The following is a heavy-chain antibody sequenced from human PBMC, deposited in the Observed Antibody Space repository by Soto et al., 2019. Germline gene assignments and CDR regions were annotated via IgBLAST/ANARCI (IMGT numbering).Heavy chain of an antibody. CDR2: IYYSGST. J-gene: IGHJ4*02. CDR3: ARRYGGNLDY. V-gene: IGHV4-59*08. CDR1: GGSISSYY. Sequence: ASETLSLTCTVSGGSISSYYWSCIRQPPGKGLEWIGYIYYSGSTNYNPSLKSRVTISVDTSKNQFSLKLSSVTAADTAVYYCARRYGGNLDYWGQGTLVTVSS. D-gene: IGHD1-26*01.